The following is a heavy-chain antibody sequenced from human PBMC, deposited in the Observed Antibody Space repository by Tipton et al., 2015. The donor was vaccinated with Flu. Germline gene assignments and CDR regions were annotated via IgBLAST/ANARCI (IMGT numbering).Heavy chain of an antibody. CDR3: ATGEGQWVANFQS. Sequence: PGLVKPSETLSLTCSVSGASMTSYHWTWIRQPPGKGLEYIGYINYSGSTNFNPSLKSRVTMSVDMSKNHFSLKLTSVAAADTAVYYCATGEGQWVANFQSWGQGTLVTVSS. J-gene: IGHJ4*02. CDR1: GASMTSYH. D-gene: IGHD6-19*01. V-gene: IGHV4-59*13. CDR2: INYSGST.